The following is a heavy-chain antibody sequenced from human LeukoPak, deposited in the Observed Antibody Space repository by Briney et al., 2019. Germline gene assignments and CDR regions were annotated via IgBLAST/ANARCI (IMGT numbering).Heavy chain of an antibody. J-gene: IGHJ4*02. Sequence: GGSLRLSCAASGFTVSNNYMRWVRQAPGKGLEWVSVIYSGDRTYYADSVEGRFTISRDNSKNTLHLQMNSLRAEDTAVYYCAGGTTVVNHFDYWGQGTLVTVSS. D-gene: IGHD4-23*01. V-gene: IGHV3-53*01. CDR2: IYSGDRT. CDR1: GFTVSNNY. CDR3: AGGTTVVNHFDY.